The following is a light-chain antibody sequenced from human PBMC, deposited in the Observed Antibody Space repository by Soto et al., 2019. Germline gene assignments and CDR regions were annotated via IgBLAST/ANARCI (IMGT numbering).Light chain of an antibody. V-gene: IGKV3-15*01. Sequence: IVMKKSPATVSVSPGERAPLSCRASQSVSSNLAWHQQKPGQAPRILMYDASTRATGIPARFSGSGSGTEFTLTISSLQSEDFAVYYCQQHNNLPWTFGQGTKVDI. CDR2: DAS. CDR3: QQHNNLPWT. CDR1: QSVSSN. J-gene: IGKJ1*01.